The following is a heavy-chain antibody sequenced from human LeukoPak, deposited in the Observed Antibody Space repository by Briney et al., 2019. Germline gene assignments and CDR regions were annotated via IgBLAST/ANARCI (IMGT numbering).Heavy chain of an antibody. CDR3: ASSDILTGYFGY. J-gene: IGHJ4*02. CDR1: GDSVSGYY. CDR2: IYYSGST. V-gene: IGHV4-59*02. Sequence: PSETLSLTCTVSGDSVSGYYGSWIRQPPGKGLEWIGYIYYSGSTNYNPSLKSRVTISVDTSKNQFSLKLSSVTAADTAVYYCASSDILTGYFGYWGQGTLVTVSS. D-gene: IGHD3-9*01.